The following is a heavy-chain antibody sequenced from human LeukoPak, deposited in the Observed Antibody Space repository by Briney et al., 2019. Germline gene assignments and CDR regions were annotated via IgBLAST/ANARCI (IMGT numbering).Heavy chain of an antibody. D-gene: IGHD3-3*01. V-gene: IGHV3-30*18. CDR3: AKDRLFLWSERFDS. CDR1: GFTFSSYG. Sequence: QPGGSLRLSCAVSGFTFSSYGMHWVRQAPGKGLEWVAVISYDGSNKYYADSVKGRFTISRDNLKKTVYLLMSSLRAEDTAVYYCAKDRLFLWSERFDSWGQGTLVTVPS. CDR2: ISYDGSNK. J-gene: IGHJ4*02.